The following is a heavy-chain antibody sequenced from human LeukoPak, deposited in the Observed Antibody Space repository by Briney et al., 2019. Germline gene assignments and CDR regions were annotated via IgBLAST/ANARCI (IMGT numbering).Heavy chain of an antibody. CDR2: LHYIGST. CDR1: GGSFSSSNYF. Sequence: SDTLSLTCTVSGGSFSSSNYFWGWIRKPPGRGLEWIGSLHYIGSTFYIPSLKSRVTISIDTSKDQFSLKLSSVTAAATAVYYCARGVEHYDDSSGYTFDRWGQGTLVTVSS. J-gene: IGHJ4*02. D-gene: IGHD3-22*01. CDR3: ARGVEHYDDSSGYTFDR. V-gene: IGHV4-39*01.